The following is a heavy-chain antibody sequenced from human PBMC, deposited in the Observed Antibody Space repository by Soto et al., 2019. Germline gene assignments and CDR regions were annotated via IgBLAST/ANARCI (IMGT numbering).Heavy chain of an antibody. J-gene: IGHJ4*02. CDR1: GFTFSSYA. V-gene: IGHV3-23*01. CDR2: ISGSGGST. CDR3: AKDNLRYYGSGREALLVY. D-gene: IGHD3-10*01. Sequence: EVQLLESGGGLVQPGGSLRLSCAAAGFTFSSYAMSWVRQAPGKGLEWVSAISGSGGSTYYADSVKGRFTISRDNSKNTLYMQMNSLRAEDMAVYYCAKDNLRYYGSGREALLVYLGQGTLVTVAT.